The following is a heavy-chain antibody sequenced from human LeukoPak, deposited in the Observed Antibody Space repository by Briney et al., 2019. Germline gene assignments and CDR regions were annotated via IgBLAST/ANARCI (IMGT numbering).Heavy chain of an antibody. CDR2: ISHDGGNI. D-gene: IGHD2-15*01. Sequence: PGRSLRLSCAASGFTFSSYGMHWVRQAPGTGLEWVSVISHDGGNIYYADSVRGRFSISRDNSKNTLYLQMNSMKAEDTAVYDCAKDSPDCSGGSCYPGYFDYWGQGTLVTVSS. CDR1: GFTFSSYG. CDR3: AKDSPDCSGGSCYPGYFDY. J-gene: IGHJ4*02. V-gene: IGHV3-30*18.